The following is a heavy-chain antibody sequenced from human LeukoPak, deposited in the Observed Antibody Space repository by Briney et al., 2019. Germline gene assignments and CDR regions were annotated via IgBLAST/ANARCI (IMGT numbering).Heavy chain of an antibody. CDR2: INAGNGNT. J-gene: IGHJ3*02. CDR3: ARVVVRGVHDAFDI. V-gene: IGHV1-3*01. Sequence: ASVKVSCKASGYTFTSYAMHWVRQAPGQRLEWMGWINAGNGNTKYSQKFQGRVTITRDTSASTAYMELSSLRSEDTAVYYCARVVVRGVHDAFDIWGQGTMVTVSS. D-gene: IGHD3-10*01. CDR1: GYTFTSYA.